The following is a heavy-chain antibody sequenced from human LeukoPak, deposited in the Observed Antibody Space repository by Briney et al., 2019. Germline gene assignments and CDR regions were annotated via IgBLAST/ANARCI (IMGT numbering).Heavy chain of an antibody. D-gene: IGHD1-26*01. J-gene: IGHJ5*02. CDR1: GYTFTGYY. Sequence: ASVKVSCKASGYTFTGYYMHWVRQAPGQGLEWMGWINPNSGGTNYAQKFQGRVTMTRDTSISTAYMELSRLRSDDTAVYYCARDPRSSIVGATFDPWGQGTLVTVSS. CDR2: INPNSGGT. V-gene: IGHV1-2*02. CDR3: ARDPRSSIVGATFDP.